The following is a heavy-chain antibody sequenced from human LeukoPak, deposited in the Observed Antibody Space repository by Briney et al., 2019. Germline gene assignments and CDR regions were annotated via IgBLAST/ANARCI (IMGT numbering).Heavy chain of an antibody. D-gene: IGHD6-19*01. CDR3: ARERAVAGIQLVDY. Sequence: SQTLSLTCAVSGGSISSGGYSWSWIRQPAGKGLEWIGRIYTSGSTNYNPSLKSRVTMSVDTSKNQFSLKLSSVTAADTAVYYCARERAVAGIQLVDYWGQGTLVTVSS. CDR2: IYTSGST. V-gene: IGHV4-61*02. J-gene: IGHJ4*02. CDR1: GGSISSGGYS.